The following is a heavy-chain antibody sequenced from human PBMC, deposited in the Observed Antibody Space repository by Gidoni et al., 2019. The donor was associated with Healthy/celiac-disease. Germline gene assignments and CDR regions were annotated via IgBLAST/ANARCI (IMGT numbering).Heavy chain of an antibody. V-gene: IGHV3-9*01. CDR1: GFTFDDYA. J-gene: IGHJ4*02. D-gene: IGHD1-26*01. CDR2: ISWNSGSI. CDR3: AKDTISYTDQIAYYFDY. Sequence: EVQLVESGGGLVQPGRSLRLSCAASGFTFDDYAMHWVRPAPGKGLAWVSGISWNSGSIGYADSVKGRFTISRDNAKNSLYLQMNSLRAEDTALYYCAKDTISYTDQIAYYFDYWGQGTLVTVSS.